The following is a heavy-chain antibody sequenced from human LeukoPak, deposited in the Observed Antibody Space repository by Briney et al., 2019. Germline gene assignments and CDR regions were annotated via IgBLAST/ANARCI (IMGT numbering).Heavy chain of an antibody. CDR3: ARVLNLSKRGLDAFDI. V-gene: IGHV4-59*01. Sequence: PPETLSLTCTVSGVSISSYFCSWIRQPPGKGLEWIGYVYYSGSTNYNPSLKSRVTISVDTSKKQFSLKLSSSTAAGTALYYCARVLNLSKRGLDAFDIWGQGTMVTVSS. CDR2: VYYSGST. J-gene: IGHJ3*02. D-gene: IGHD3-16*01. CDR1: GVSISSYF.